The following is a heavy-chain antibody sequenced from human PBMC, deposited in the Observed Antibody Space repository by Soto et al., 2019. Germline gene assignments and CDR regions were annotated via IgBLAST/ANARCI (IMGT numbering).Heavy chain of an antibody. D-gene: IGHD5-12*01. V-gene: IGHV1-69*13. CDR1: GGTFSSHA. CDR2: VIPMFGAA. J-gene: IGHJ4*02. Sequence: ASVKVSCKASGGTFSSHAMNWVRQAPGQGLEWMGGVIPMFGAANYAQKFQGRVTITADESTSTVYMELSSLRSEDTAVYYCARGLNSGYSGYDFGYWGQGTQVTVSS. CDR3: ARGLNSGYSGYDFGY.